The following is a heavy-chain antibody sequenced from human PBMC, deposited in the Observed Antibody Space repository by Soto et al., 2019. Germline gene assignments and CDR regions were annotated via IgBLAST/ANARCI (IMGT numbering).Heavy chain of an antibody. V-gene: IGHV3-30*04. J-gene: IGHJ5*02. D-gene: IGHD5-18*01. CDR2: ISYDGKKT. CDR1: GFTFSSYA. CDR3: AREGDSHAFRGFDL. Sequence: WGSLRLSCAASGFTFSSYAMHWVRQAPGKGLEWVAVISYDGKKTNYATSVRGRFTVSRDMSKSTIFLQMNNLRIDDSAIYSCAREGDSHAFRGFDLWGQGTPVTVSS.